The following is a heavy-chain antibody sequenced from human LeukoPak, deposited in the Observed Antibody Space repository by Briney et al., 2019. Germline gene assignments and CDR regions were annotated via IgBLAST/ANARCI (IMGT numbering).Heavy chain of an antibody. CDR1: GFTFSSYA. Sequence: QAGGSLRLSCAASGFTFSSYAMSWVRQAPGKGLEWVSAISGSGGSTYYANSVKGRFTISRDNSKNTLYLQMNSLRAEDTAVYYCVKHYDSRGSIFDYWGQGTLVSVSS. J-gene: IGHJ4*02. V-gene: IGHV3-23*01. CDR3: VKHYDSRGSIFDY. D-gene: IGHD3-22*01. CDR2: ISGSGGST.